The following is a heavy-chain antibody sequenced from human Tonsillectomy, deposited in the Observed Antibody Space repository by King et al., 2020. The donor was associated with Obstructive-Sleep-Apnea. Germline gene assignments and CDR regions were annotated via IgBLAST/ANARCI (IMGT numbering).Heavy chain of an antibody. CDR3: ATTIEFNNYFGYFDY. CDR1: GFTFSTYW. J-gene: IGHJ4*02. CDR2: VKQDGSEK. V-gene: IGHV3-7*03. D-gene: IGHD1-20*01. Sequence: VQLVESGGALVQPGGSLRLSCVASGFTFSTYWMSWVRQAPGKGLEWVANVKQDGSEKYYVDSVKGRFTISRDNAKNSLYLQMNSLRAEDTAVYYCATTIEFNNYFGYFDYWGQGTLVTVPS.